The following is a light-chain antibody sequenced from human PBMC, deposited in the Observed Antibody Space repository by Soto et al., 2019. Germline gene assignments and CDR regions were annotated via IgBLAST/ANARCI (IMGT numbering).Light chain of an antibody. J-gene: IGLJ1*01. CDR2: EVS. CDR3: QSYDSSLSGSV. CDR1: SSDVGAYNY. Sequence: QSALTQPASVSGSPGQSITISCTGTSSDVGAYNYVSWYQHHPGKAPKLVIYEVSNRPSGLSNRFSGSKSGNTASLTISGLQAEDEADYYCQSYDSSLSGSVFGTGTKVTVL. V-gene: IGLV2-14*01.